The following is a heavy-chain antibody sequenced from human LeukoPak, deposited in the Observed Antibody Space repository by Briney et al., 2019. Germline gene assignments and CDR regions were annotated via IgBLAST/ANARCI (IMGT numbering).Heavy chain of an antibody. J-gene: IGHJ6*04. CDR1: GYTFTSYD. CDR3: ARPITGTTDYYYGMDV. D-gene: IGHD1-20*01. Sequence: ASVKVSCKASGYTFTSYDINWVRQATGQGLEWMGWMNPNSGNTGYAQKFQGRVTMTRNTSISTAYMELSSLRSEDTAVYYCARPITGTTDYYYGMDVWGKGTTVTVSS. V-gene: IGHV1-8*01. CDR2: MNPNSGNT.